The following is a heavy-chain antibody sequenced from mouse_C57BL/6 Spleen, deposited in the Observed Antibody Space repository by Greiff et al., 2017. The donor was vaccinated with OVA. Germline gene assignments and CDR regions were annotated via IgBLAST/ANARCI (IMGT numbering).Heavy chain of an antibody. J-gene: IGHJ3*01. CDR3: ASWGAIYYDYDGFAY. D-gene: IGHD2-4*01. CDR2: IHPNSGST. V-gene: IGHV1-64*01. CDR1: GYTFTSYW. Sequence: QVQLQQPGAELVKPGASVKLSCKASGYTFTSYWMHWVKQRPGQGLEWIGMIHPNSGSTNYNEKFKSKATLTVDKSSSTAYMQLSSLTSEDSAVYYCASWGAIYYDYDGFAYWGQGTLVTVSA.